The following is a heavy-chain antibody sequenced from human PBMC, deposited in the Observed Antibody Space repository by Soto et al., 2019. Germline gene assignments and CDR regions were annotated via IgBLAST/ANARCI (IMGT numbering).Heavy chain of an antibody. CDR1: GFTFSSYE. CDR2: ISSSGSTI. J-gene: IGHJ5*02. CDR3: ARVSGIETWMVNVWFDP. D-gene: IGHD1-26*01. V-gene: IGHV3-48*03. Sequence: VPPGGSLRLSCAASGFTFSSYEMNWVRQAPGKGLEWVSYISSSGSTIYYADSVKGRFTISRDNAKNSLYLQMNSLRAEDTAVYYCARVSGIETWMVNVWFDPWGQGTLVTVS.